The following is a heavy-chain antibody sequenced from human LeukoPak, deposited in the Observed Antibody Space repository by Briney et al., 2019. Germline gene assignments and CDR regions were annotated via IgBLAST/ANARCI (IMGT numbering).Heavy chain of an antibody. CDR3: ARTLAY. CDR1: GFTFNGYW. Sequence: GGSLRLSCAASGFTFNGYWMSWFRQAPGKGLEWVSYISSSGSPIYYADSVKGRFTVSRDNAKNSLYLQMSSLRAEDTAVYYCARTLAYWGQGTLVAVSS. D-gene: IGHD6-13*01. J-gene: IGHJ4*02. CDR2: ISSSGSPI. V-gene: IGHV3-48*03.